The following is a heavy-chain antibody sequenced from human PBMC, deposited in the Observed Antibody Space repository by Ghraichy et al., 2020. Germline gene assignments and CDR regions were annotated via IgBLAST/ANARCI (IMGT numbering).Heavy chain of an antibody. D-gene: IGHD6-19*01. J-gene: IGHJ6*02. CDR3: ARDQSGSGWENYYYYYGMDV. CDR2: TYYRSKWYN. V-gene: IGHV6-1*01. Sequence: SQTLSLTCAISGDSVSSNSAAWNWIRQSPSRGLEWLGRTYYRSKWYNDYAVSVKSRITINPDTSKNQFSLQLNSVTPEDTAVYYCARDQSGSGWENYYYYYGMDVWGQGTTVTVSS. CDR1: GDSVSSNSAA.